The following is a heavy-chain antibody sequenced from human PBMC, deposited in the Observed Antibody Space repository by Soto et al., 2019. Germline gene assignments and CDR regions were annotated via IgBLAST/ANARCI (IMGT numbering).Heavy chain of an antibody. CDR3: ARHASGGTYSSSWYYFGY. D-gene: IGHD6-13*01. CDR1: GYSFTSYW. V-gene: IGHV5-51*01. Sequence: GESPKISCKGSGYSFTSYWIGWVRQMPGKGLEWMGIIYPGDSDTRYSPSFQGQVTISADKCISTAYLQWSSLKASDNAMYYCARHASGGTYSSSWYYFGYWGQGTLVTVSS. J-gene: IGHJ4*02. CDR2: IYPGDSDT.